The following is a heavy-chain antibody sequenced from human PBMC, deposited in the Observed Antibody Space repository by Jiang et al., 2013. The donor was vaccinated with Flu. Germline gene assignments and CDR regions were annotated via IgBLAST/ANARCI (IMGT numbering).Heavy chain of an antibody. CDR1: GFIFSDAW. J-gene: IGHJ4*02. CDR3: TTDSAGTYYYDSSGYFPYDF. V-gene: IGHV3-15*01. D-gene: IGHD3-22*01. CDR2: IKSQTDGGTS. Sequence: VQLVESGGGLVKPGGSLRLSCAASGFIFSDAWMSWVRQAPGKGLEWVGRIKSQTDGGTSDYAAPVKDRFTISRDDSKNTLYLQMNSLKTEDTAFYYCTTDSAGTYYYDSSGYFPYDFWGQGTLVTVSS.